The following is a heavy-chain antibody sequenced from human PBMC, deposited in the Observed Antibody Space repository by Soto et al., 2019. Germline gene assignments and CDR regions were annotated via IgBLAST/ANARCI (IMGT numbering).Heavy chain of an antibody. Sequence: PSETLSLTCTVSAGSITTPRYSSSCIPQPPGNAPEWIGYVYHNRNAYPKPSLKSRVTISLDGAKNQFSLKMTSVTAADTARYFCAGYCSSSICPEDHFFALEVWGQGTTVTVSS. V-gene: IGHV4-30-2*01. J-gene: IGHJ6*02. CDR2: VYHNRNA. D-gene: IGHD2-2*01. CDR1: AGSITTPRYS. CDR3: AGYCSSSICPEDHFFALEV.